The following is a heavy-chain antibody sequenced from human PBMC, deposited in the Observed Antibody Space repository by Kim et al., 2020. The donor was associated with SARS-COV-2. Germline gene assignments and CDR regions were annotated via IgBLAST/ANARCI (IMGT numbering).Heavy chain of an antibody. CDR3: ARVVHSSDWYSFDY. Sequence: GGSLRLSCAASGFSFSTYAMHWVRQAPGKGLEYVSAISTNGGMTNYADSVKGRFTISRDNSNNTLYLQMGSLRPEDTAVYFCARVVHSSDWYSFDYWGQGTLVIVSS. V-gene: IGHV3-64*02. D-gene: IGHD6-19*01. J-gene: IGHJ4*02. CDR2: ISTNGGMT. CDR1: GFSFSTYA.